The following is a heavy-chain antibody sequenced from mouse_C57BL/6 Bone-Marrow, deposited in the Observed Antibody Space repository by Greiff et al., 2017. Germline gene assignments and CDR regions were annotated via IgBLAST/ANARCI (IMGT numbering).Heavy chain of an antibody. CDR2: SYPGDGDT. CDR3: ARCPLLLRCYFDV. V-gene: IGHV1-82*01. Sequence: QVQLKESGPELVKPGASVKISCKASGYAFSSSWMNWVKQRPGKGLEWIGRSYPGDGDTNYNGKFKGKATLTADKSSSTAYMQLSSLTSEDSAVYFCARCPLLLRCYFDVWGTGTTVTVSS. D-gene: IGHD1-1*01. CDR1: GYAFSSSW. J-gene: IGHJ1*03.